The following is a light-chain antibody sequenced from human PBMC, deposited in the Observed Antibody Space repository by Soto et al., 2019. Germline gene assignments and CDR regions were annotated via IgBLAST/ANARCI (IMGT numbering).Light chain of an antibody. Sequence: QSALTQPASVSGSPGQSITISCTGTTSDVGRYNYVSWYQQHPGKAPKLIIYDVSNRPSGVSNRFSGSKSGNTASLTISGLQAEDEADYSCNSYSSSSTYVFVTGTKVTVL. CDR3: NSYSSSSTYV. CDR1: TSDVGRYNY. J-gene: IGLJ1*01. V-gene: IGLV2-14*01. CDR2: DVS.